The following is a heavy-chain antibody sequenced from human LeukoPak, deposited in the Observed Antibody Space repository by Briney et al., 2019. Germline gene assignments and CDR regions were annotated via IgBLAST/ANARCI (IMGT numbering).Heavy chain of an antibody. CDR3: ASPGGGYALDDAFDI. CDR1: GYSFTSYW. D-gene: IGHD3-16*01. J-gene: IGHJ3*02. V-gene: IGHV5-51*01. CDR2: IYPGDSDT. Sequence: PGESLKISCKGSGYSFTSYWIGWVRQMPGKGLEWMGIIYPGDSDTRYSPSFQGQVTISADKSISTAYLQWSSLKASDTAMYYCASPGGGYALDDAFDIWGQGTMVTVSS.